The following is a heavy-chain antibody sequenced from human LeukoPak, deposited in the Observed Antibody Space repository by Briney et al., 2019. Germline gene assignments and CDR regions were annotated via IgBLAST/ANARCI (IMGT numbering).Heavy chain of an antibody. CDR1: GFTFSSYG. CDR2: ISYDGSNK. CDR3: AKDLGVLDIVVVPAAMVFDY. Sequence: PGGSLRLSCAASGFTFSSYGMHWVRQAPGKGLEWVAVISYDGSNKYYADSVKGRFTISRDNSKNTLYLQMNSLRAEDTAVYYCAKDLGVLDIVVVPAAMVFDYWGQGTLVTVSS. J-gene: IGHJ4*02. V-gene: IGHV3-30*18. D-gene: IGHD2-2*01.